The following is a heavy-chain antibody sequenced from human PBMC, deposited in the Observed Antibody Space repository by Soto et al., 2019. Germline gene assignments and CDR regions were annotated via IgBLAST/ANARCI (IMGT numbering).Heavy chain of an antibody. V-gene: IGHV4-59*11. Sequence: SETLSLTCTVSGGSISSHYWSWIRQPPGKGLEWIGYIYYSGSSNYNPSLKSRVTISVDTSKNQFSLKLSSVTAADTAVYYCARGYTAMVFDYWGQGTLVTVSS. J-gene: IGHJ4*02. CDR2: IYYSGSS. CDR1: GGSISSHY. D-gene: IGHD5-18*01. CDR3: ARGYTAMVFDY.